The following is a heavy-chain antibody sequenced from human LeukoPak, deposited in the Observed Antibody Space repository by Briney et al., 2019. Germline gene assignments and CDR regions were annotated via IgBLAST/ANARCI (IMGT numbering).Heavy chain of an antibody. D-gene: IGHD1-26*01. CDR3: ARGVGGKGL. CDR1: GGSMSSYY. V-gene: IGHV4-59*12. J-gene: IGHJ4*02. CDR2: IYHSGTT. Sequence: SETLSLACTVSGGSMSSYYWSWIRQPPGKGLEWIGYIYHSGTTNYNPSLKSRGTISVDKSKKQLSLELSFVTAADTAVHYCARGVGGKGLWGQGTLVTV.